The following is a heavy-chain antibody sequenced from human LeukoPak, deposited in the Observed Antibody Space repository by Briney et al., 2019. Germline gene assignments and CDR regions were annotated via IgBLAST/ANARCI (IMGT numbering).Heavy chain of an antibody. CDR2: ISYDGSNK. CDR3: AREGRGGSFDY. V-gene: IGHV3-30*04. Sequence: GGSLRLSCAASGFTFSSYAMHWVRQAPGKGLEWVAVISYDGSNKYYADSVKGRFTISRDNSKNTLYLQMNSLRAEDTAVYYCAREGRGGSFDYWGQGTLVTVSS. D-gene: IGHD3-10*01. J-gene: IGHJ4*02. CDR1: GFTFSSYA.